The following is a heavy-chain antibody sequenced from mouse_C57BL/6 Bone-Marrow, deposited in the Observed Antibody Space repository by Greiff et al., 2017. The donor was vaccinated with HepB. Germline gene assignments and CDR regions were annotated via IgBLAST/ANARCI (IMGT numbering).Heavy chain of an antibody. CDR2: INPSTGGT. Sequence: EVPLQQSGPELVKPGASVKISCKASGYSFTGYYMTWLKQSPEKSLEWIGEINPSTGGTTSNQQFQAKATLTVDKSSSTAYLQRKSLTSEDSAVYYCARSNWAWFAYWGQGTLGTVSA. J-gene: IGHJ3*01. V-gene: IGHV1-42*01. CDR3: ARSNWAWFAY. D-gene: IGHD4-1*01. CDR1: GYSFTGYY.